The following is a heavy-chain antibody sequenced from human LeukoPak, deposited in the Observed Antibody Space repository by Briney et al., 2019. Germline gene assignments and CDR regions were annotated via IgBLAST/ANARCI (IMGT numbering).Heavy chain of an antibody. J-gene: IGHJ4*02. V-gene: IGHV3-21*01. CDR1: GFTFSSYS. CDR2: ISSSSSNI. D-gene: IGHD6-19*01. CDR3: ATIAVAGTRRFDY. Sequence: GGSLRLSCAASGFTFSSYSMNWVRQAPGKGLEWVSSISSSSSNIYYADSVKGRFTISRDNAKNSLYLQMNSMRAEDTAVYYCATIAVAGTRRFDYWGQGTLVTVSS.